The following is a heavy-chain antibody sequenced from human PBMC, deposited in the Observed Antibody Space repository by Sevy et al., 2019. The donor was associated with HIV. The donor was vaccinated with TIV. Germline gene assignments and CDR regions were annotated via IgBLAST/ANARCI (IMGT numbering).Heavy chain of an antibody. Sequence: GGSLRLSCAASGFTFSNYWMTWVRQAPGKGLEWVAHIKQDGSEKHYVDSVKGRFTTSRDNSKNSVYLQMNSLGADDSDVYFCAREGYYDYIWGSYRYFNDYWGQGTLVTVSS. CDR2: IKQDGSEK. D-gene: IGHD3-16*02. CDR3: AREGYYDYIWGSYRYFNDY. J-gene: IGHJ4*02. V-gene: IGHV3-7*03. CDR1: GFTFSNYW.